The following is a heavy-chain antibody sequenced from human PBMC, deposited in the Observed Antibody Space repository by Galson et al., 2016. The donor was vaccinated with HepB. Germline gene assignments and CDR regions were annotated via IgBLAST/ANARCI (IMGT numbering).Heavy chain of an antibody. CDR2: IYPGDFDI. V-gene: IGHV5-51*01. J-gene: IGHJ6*02. CDR3: ARSLTGSCDFWGASYSYYAMDV. D-gene: IGHD3-3*01. Sequence: QSGAEVKKPGESLKISCRGSGYTFDSYWIGWVRQMPGKGLEWMAIIYPGDFDIRYSPSFQGQVTISVDKPISTAYLQWSSLTATDTAMYYCARSLTGSCDFWGASYSYYAMDVWGQGTTVIVS. CDR1: GYTFDSYW.